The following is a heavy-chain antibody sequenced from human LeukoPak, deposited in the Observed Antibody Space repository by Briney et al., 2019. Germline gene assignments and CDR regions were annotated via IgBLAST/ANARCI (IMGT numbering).Heavy chain of an antibody. CDR1: GFTFSSYS. CDR3: ARDLDFSFDY. D-gene: IGHD3-9*01. Sequence: GGSLRLSCAASGFTFSSYSMNWVRQAPGKGLEWISYIGIGSSNIYYPDSVKGRFTISRDDAQNSLYLQMHSLRDEDTAVYYCARDLDFSFDYWGQGTLVTVSS. V-gene: IGHV3-48*02. CDR2: IGIGSSNI. J-gene: IGHJ4*02.